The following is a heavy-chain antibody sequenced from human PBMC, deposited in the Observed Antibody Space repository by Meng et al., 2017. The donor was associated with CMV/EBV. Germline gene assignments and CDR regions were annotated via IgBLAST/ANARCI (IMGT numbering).Heavy chain of an antibody. D-gene: IGHD1-7*01. V-gene: IGHV3-7*01. CDR1: GFTLSNYN. Sequence: GESLKISCAASGFTLSNYNINWVRQAPGKGLEWVANIKQDGSEKYYVDSVKGRFTISRDNAKNSLYLQMNSLRAEDTAVYYCARTELELYFDYWGQGTLVTVSS. J-gene: IGHJ4*02. CDR3: ARTELELYFDY. CDR2: IKQDGSEK.